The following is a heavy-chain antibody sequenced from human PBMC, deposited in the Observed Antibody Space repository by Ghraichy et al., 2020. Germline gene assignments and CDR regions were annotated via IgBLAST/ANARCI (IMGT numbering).Heavy chain of an antibody. V-gene: IGHV3-73*01. J-gene: IGHJ4*02. CDR1: GFTFSGSA. D-gene: IGHD3-10*01. CDR2: IRSKANSYAT. CDR3: TSKGSGSYFNFDY. Sequence: GGSLRLSCAASGFTFSGSAMHWVRQASGKGLEWVGRIRSKANSYATAYAASVKGRFTISRDDSKNTAYLQMNSLKTEDTAVYYCTSKGSGSYFNFDYWGQGTLVTVSS.